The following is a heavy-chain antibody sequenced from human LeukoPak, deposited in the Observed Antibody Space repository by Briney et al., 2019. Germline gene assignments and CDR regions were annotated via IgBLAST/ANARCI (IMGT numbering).Heavy chain of an antibody. V-gene: IGHV4-39*01. J-gene: IGHJ4*02. CDR3: ARRGTSGWAYYFDF. Sequence: SETLSITCDDSGDSISSSGSYWGWVRHLPGKGLECIGSVYRSGSTYYNPSLRSRVTISVDTSKNQFTLNLTSVTAADTAVYHCARRGTSGWAYYFDFWGPGSLLTVSS. CDR1: GDSISSSGSY. D-gene: IGHD6-19*01. CDR2: VYRSGST.